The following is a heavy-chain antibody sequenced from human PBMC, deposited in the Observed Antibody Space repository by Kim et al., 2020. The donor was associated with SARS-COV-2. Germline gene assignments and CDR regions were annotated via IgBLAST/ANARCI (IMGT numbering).Heavy chain of an antibody. D-gene: IGHD3-3*01. J-gene: IGHJ4*02. Sequence: SETLFLTCAVYGGSFSGYYWSWIRQPPGKGLEWIGEINHSGSTNYNPSLKSRVTISVDTSKNQFSLKLSSVTAADTAVYYCVATYYDFWSDYAQVHYWGQGTLVTVSS. CDR2: INHSGST. CDR3: VATYYDFWSDYAQVHY. V-gene: IGHV4-34*01. CDR1: GGSFSGYY.